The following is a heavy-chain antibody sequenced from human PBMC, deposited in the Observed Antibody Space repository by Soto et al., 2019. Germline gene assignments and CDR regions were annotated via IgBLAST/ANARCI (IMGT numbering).Heavy chain of an antibody. CDR3: AADSSRACGTKCPDYYYHGMDV. CDR1: GFTFTSSA. Sequence: QMQLVQSGPEVKKPGTSVKVSCKASGFTFTSSAVQWVRQARGQRLEWIGWIVVGSGNTNYAQKFQERVTITRDMSTSTAYMELSSLRSEDTAVYYCAADSSRACGTKCPDYYYHGMDVWGQGTTVTVSS. J-gene: IGHJ6*02. V-gene: IGHV1-58*01. D-gene: IGHD1-1*01. CDR2: IVVGSGNT.